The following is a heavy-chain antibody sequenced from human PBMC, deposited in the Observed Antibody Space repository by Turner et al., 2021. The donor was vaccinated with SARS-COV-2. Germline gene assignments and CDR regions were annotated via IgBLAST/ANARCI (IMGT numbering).Heavy chain of an antibody. CDR3: AGTPEEVIYNLGNGRPYYYYGLDV. V-gene: IGHV1-2*02. D-gene: IGHD1-1*01. CDR1: AYTFTGYY. J-gene: IGHJ6*02. Sequence: QVQLVQSGAEVKKPGASVKVSCKASAYTFTGYYMHWVRQAPGQGLEWMGWINPNSGGAHYAQRFQGRVTMTRDTSISTAYMELSRLRSDDTAVYYCAGTPEEVIYNLGNGRPYYYYGLDVWGQGTTVTVSS. CDR2: INPNSGGA.